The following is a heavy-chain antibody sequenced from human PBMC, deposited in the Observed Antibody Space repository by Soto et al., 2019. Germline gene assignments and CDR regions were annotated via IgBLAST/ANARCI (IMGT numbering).Heavy chain of an antibody. CDR3: ARGNLRGGYSYYYYMDV. Sequence: QVQLQESGPGLVKPSETLSLTCAVSGGSISSYYWSWIRQPPGKGLEWIGYIYYSGSTNSNPSLKSRVTMSVGTSKNQFSRTLSSVTAADTAVYYCARGNLRGGYSYYYYMDVWGKGTTVTVSS. CDR2: IYYSGST. D-gene: IGHD5-18*01. V-gene: IGHV4-59*01. J-gene: IGHJ6*03. CDR1: GGSISSYY.